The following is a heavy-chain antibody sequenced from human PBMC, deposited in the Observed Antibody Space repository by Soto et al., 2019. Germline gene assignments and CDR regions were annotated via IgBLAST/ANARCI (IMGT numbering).Heavy chain of an antibody. CDR2: ISSDGGLS. D-gene: IGHD1-1*01. Sequence: PGGSLRLSCATSGFAFSSYSMHWFRQAPGKELEWVAVISSDGGLSFYADSVKGRFTISRDNPKGTVFLEMNRLRLEDTAVYYSAREGVTTKWYFDNWGQGIMVTVYS. CDR1: GFAFSSYS. CDR3: AREGVTTKWYFDN. J-gene: IGHJ4*02. V-gene: IGHV3-30-3*01.